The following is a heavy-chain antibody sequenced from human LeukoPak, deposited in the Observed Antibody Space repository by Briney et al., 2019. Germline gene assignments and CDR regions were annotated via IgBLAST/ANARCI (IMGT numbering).Heavy chain of an antibody. D-gene: IGHD3-10*01. J-gene: IGHJ4*02. CDR2: IYYSGST. CDR1: GGSISSSSYY. V-gene: IGHV4-39*01. CDR3: AIRWFGELIDYFDY. Sequence: SETLPLTCTVSGGSISSSSYYRGWIRQPPGKGLEWIGSIYYSGSTYYDPSLKSRVTISVDTSKNQFSLKLSSVTAADTAVYYCAIRWFGELIDYFDYWGQGTLVTVSS.